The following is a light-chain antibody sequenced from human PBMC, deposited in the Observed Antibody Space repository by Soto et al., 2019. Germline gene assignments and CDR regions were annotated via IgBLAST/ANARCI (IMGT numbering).Light chain of an antibody. V-gene: IGKV1-39*01. Sequence: DVQMTQSPASLSASVGDRVTITCRASQSISKNLNWYQHKVGKAPQLLIYSASDSQAGVPSRFSGSGSGTDFTLIISGLQPEDFATYYCQQSYISPYTFSQGTKVDIK. J-gene: IGKJ2*01. CDR2: SAS. CDR1: QSISKN. CDR3: QQSYISPYT.